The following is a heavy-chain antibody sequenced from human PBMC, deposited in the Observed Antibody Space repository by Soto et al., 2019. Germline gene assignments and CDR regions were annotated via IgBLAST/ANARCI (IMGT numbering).Heavy chain of an antibody. CDR3: AKDVDWLLCDY. J-gene: IGHJ4*02. Sequence: QVQLVESGGGVVQPGRSLRLSCAASGFTFSSYGMHWVRQAPGKGLEWVAVISYDGSNKYYADSVKGRFTISRDNSKNTLYLQMNSLRAEDTDVYYCAKDVDWLLCDYWGQGTLVTVSS. CDR2: ISYDGSNK. V-gene: IGHV3-30*18. D-gene: IGHD3-9*01. CDR1: GFTFSSYG.